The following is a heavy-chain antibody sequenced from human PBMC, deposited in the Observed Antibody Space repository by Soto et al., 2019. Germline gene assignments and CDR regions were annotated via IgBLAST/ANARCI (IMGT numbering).Heavy chain of an antibody. CDR2: IYYSGST. CDR3: ARGQLDRHKAVYYYYGMDV. V-gene: IGHV4-31*03. CDR1: GGSISSGGYY. Sequence: SETLSLTCTVSGGSISSGGYYWSWIRQHPGKGLEWIGYIYYSGSTYYNPSLKSRVTISVDTSKNQFSLKLSSVTAADTAVYYCARGQLDRHKAVYYYYGMDVWGQGTTVTVSS. J-gene: IGHJ6*02. D-gene: IGHD6-6*01.